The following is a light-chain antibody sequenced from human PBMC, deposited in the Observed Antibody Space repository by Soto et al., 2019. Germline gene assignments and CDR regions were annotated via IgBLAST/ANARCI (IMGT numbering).Light chain of an antibody. V-gene: IGKV1-13*02. J-gene: IGKJ5*01. Sequence: AIQLTQSPSSLSASVEDRVTITCRTSQDVSSAFAWYQKKPGKPPKLLIYAASSLENGVPSRFSGSGSGTDFTLTISSLQPDDFATYYCQQFDSHPVTFGQGTRLDMK. CDR1: QDVSSA. CDR2: AAS. CDR3: QQFDSHPVT.